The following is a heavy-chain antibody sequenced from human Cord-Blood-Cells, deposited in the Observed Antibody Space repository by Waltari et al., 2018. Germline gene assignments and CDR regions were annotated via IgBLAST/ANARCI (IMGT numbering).Heavy chain of an antibody. J-gene: IGHJ4*02. CDR1: GFTFDDYA. D-gene: IGHD6-6*01. Sequence: EVQLVESGGGLVQPGRSLRLSCAASGFTFDDYAMHWVRQAPGKGLEWGSGISWNSGSRGYVEFGKGRFPMSADNAKNSPNLPMNSLRAEDTALYYCAKGVPLRGAARRTPQTDDYWGQGTLVTVSS. CDR2: ISWNSGSR. CDR3: AKGVPLRGAARRTPQTDDY. V-gene: IGHV3-9*01.